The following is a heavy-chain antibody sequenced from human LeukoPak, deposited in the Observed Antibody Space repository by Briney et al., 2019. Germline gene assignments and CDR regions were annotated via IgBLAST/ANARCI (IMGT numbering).Heavy chain of an antibody. CDR1: GGTFSSYA. V-gene: IGHV1-69*06. J-gene: IGHJ4*02. D-gene: IGHD6-13*01. CDR2: IIPIFGTA. Sequence: SVKVSCKASGGTFSSYAISWVRQAPGQGLEWMGGIIPIFGTANYAQKFQGRVTITADKSTSTAYMELSSLRAEDTAVYYCAKEMEAAAGTTPFDYWGQGTLVTVSS. CDR3: AKEMEAAAGTTPFDY.